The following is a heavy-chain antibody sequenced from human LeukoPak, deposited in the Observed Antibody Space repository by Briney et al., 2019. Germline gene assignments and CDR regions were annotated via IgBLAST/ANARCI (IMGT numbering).Heavy chain of an antibody. V-gene: IGHV3-11*01. CDR3: ARGGYCHGDRCAITLDP. CDR1: RFTFSDYS. Sequence: GGSLRLSCVASRFTFSDYSMTWIRQAPGKGLEWISFISNTGTATYSADSVRGRFSISRDNAKNSLYLQMNNLRAEDTAVYYCARGGYCHGDRCAITLDPWGPGTLVTVSS. D-gene: IGHD2-15*01. CDR2: ISNTGTAT. J-gene: IGHJ5*02.